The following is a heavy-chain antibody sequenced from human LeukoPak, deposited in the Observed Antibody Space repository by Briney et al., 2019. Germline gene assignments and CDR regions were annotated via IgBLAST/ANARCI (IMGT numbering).Heavy chain of an antibody. CDR3: ARSDRSSGWYRID. Sequence: ASVKVSCKASGYTFTGYYMHWVRQAPGQGLEWMGWINPNSGGINYAQKFQGRVTMTRDTSISTAYMELSRLRSDDTAVYYCARSDRSSGWYRIDWGQGTLVTVSS. V-gene: IGHV1-2*02. CDR1: GYTFTGYY. CDR2: INPNSGGI. J-gene: IGHJ4*02. D-gene: IGHD6-19*01.